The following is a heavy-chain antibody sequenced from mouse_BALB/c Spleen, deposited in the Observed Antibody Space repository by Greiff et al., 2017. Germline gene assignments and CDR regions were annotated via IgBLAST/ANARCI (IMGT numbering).Heavy chain of an antibody. D-gene: IGHD2-12*01. CDR2: ISYSGST. V-gene: IGHV3-2*02. J-gene: IGHJ2*01. Sequence: VQLKESGPGLVKPSQSLSLTCTVTGYSITSDYAWNWIRQFPGNKLEWMGYISYSGSTSYNPSLKSRISITRDTSKNQFFLQLNSVTTEDTATYYCARGRRGAYFDYWGQGTTLTVSS. CDR3: ARGRRGAYFDY. CDR1: GYSITSDYA.